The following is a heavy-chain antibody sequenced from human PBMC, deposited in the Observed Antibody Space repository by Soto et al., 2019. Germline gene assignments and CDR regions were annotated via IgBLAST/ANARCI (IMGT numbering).Heavy chain of an antibody. J-gene: IGHJ4*02. CDR3: ASIAAPGTTHFDF. Sequence: SETLSLTCTVYGGSFGSSSYYWGWIRQSPGKGLEWIGNIYYSGNTFYNPSLKSRVTISVDTSKNQIYLPLSAVTAADTAIFYCASIAAPGTTHFDFWGQGTLVTVSS. V-gene: IGHV4-39*01. CDR1: GGSFGSSSYY. D-gene: IGHD6-13*01. CDR2: IYYSGNT.